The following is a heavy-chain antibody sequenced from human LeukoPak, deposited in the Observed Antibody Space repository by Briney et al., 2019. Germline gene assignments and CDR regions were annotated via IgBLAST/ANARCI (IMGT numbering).Heavy chain of an antibody. CDR2: INPSGGST. J-gene: IGHJ4*02. CDR1: GYTFTSYA. Sequence: ASVKVSCKASGYTFTSYAMHWVRQAPGQGLEWMGIINPSGGSTSYAQKFQGRVTMTRDTSTSTVYMELSSLRSEDTAVYYCARDDPVAAAGTGYFDYWGQGTLVTVSS. V-gene: IGHV1-46*01. CDR3: ARDDPVAAAGTGYFDY. D-gene: IGHD6-13*01.